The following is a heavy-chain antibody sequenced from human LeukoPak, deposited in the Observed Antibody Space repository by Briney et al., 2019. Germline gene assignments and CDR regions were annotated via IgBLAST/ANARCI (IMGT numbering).Heavy chain of an antibody. J-gene: IGHJ4*02. CDR3: ARDSDWLLYFDY. D-gene: IGHD3-9*01. CDR1: GFTFSSYS. Sequence: GGSLRLSCAASGFTFSSYSMNWVRQAPGKGLEWVAVISYDGMNKYYADSVKGRFTISRDNSKNTLSLQMNSLRAEDTAEYYCARDSDWLLYFDYWGQGTLVTVSS. CDR2: ISYDGMNK. V-gene: IGHV3-30*03.